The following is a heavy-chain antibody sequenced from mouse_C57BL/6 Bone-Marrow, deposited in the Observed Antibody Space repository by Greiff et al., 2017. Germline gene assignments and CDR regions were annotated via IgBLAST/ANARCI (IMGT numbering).Heavy chain of an antibody. Sequence: QVQLQQSGPELVKPGASVTISCKASGYTFTDYYINWVKQRPGQGLEWIGWIFPGSGSTYYNEKFKGKATLTVDKSSSTAYMLLGSLTSEDSAVYFCARELTGTFDYWGQGTTLTVSS. J-gene: IGHJ2*01. CDR3: ARELTGTFDY. D-gene: IGHD4-1*01. V-gene: IGHV1-75*01. CDR2: IFPGSGST. CDR1: GYTFTDYY.